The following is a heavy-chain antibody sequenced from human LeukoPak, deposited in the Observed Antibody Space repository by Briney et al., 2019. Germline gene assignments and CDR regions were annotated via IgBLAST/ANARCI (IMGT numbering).Heavy chain of an antibody. CDR2: ISAYNGNT. D-gene: IGHD6-19*01. J-gene: IGHJ6*02. CDR3: ARASGGSSGPFKDYNYAMDV. Sequence: ASVKVSCKASGYTFTSYGISWVRQAPGQGLEWVGWISAYNGNTNYAQKLQGRVTMTTDTSTSTAYMELRSLRSDDTAVYYCARASGGSSGPFKDYNYAMDVWGQGTTVTVSS. CDR1: GYTFTSYG. V-gene: IGHV1-18*01.